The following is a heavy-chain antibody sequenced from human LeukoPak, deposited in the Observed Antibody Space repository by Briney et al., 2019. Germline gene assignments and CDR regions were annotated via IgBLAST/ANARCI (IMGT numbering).Heavy chain of an antibody. J-gene: IGHJ4*02. D-gene: IGHD3-3*01. CDR3: ARVATIFGLYYFDY. Sequence: PGGSLRLSCAASGFTVSSNYMSWVRQAPGKGLEWVSVIYSGGSTYYADSVKGRFTISRDNSKNTLYLQMNSLRAEDTAVYYCARVATIFGLYYFDYWGQGTLVTVSS. CDR2: IYSGGST. CDR1: GFTVSSNY. V-gene: IGHV3-53*01.